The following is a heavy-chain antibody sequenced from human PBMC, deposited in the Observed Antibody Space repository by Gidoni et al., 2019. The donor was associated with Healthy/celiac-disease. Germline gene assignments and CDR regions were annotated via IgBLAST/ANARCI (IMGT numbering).Heavy chain of an antibody. V-gene: IGHV4-30-2*01. CDR1: GGSLSSGGYS. J-gene: IGHJ4*02. CDR3: ARSKGPYCSSTSCYTLDY. CDR2: IYHSGST. Sequence: QLQLQESGSGLVKPSQTLSLTCAVSGGSLSSGGYSWSWIRQPPGKGLEWIGYIYHSGSTYYNPYLKSRVTISVDRSKNQFSLKLSSVTAADTAVYYCARSKGPYCSSTSCYTLDYWGQGTLVTVSS. D-gene: IGHD2-2*01.